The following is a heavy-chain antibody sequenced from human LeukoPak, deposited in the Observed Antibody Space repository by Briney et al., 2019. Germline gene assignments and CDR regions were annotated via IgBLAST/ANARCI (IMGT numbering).Heavy chain of an antibody. Sequence: GGSLRLSCAASGFMFSTYAMSWVRQAPGKGLEWGSGISGGGGSPYYADSVKGRFTISRDNSKNTLYLQMNSLSAEDTAVYYCAKLRGATRGAFDIWGQGTMVTVSS. CDR1: GFMFSTYA. V-gene: IGHV3-23*01. D-gene: IGHD1-26*01. CDR2: ISGGGGSP. CDR3: AKLRGATRGAFDI. J-gene: IGHJ3*02.